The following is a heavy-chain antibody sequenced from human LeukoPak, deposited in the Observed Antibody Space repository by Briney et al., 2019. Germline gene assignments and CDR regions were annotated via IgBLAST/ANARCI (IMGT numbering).Heavy chain of an antibody. J-gene: IGHJ5*02. V-gene: IGHV3-21*01. Sequence: PGGSLRLSCAASGFTFSSYSMNWVRQAPGKGLEWVSSISSGSSYIYYADSVKGRFTISRDNAKNSLYLQMNSLRAEDTAVYYCARSPLSRHYGSGSNNWFDPWGQGTLVTVSS. D-gene: IGHD3-10*01. CDR2: ISSGSSYI. CDR1: GFTFSSYS. CDR3: ARSPLSRHYGSGSNNWFDP.